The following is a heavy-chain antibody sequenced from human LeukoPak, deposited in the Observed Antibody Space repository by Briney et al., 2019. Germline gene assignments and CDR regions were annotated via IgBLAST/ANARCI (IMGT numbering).Heavy chain of an antibody. CDR1: GYTFTSYA. D-gene: IGHD3-10*01. J-gene: IGHJ5*02. V-gene: IGHV1-3*01. CDR2: INAGNGNT. CDR3: AIKYYGSGSYYNWFDP. Sequence: SVKVSCKASGYTFTSYAMHWVRQAPGQRLEWMGWINAGNGNTKYSQKFQGRVAITRDTSASTAYMELSSLRSEDTAVYYCAIKYYGSGSYYNWFDPWGQGTLVTVSS.